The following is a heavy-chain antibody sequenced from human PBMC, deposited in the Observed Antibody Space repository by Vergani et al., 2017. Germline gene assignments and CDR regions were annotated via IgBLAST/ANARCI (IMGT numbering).Heavy chain of an antibody. CDR1: GFTFSSYG. V-gene: IGHV3-30*18. CDR2: ISYDGSNK. CDR3: AKDLGSGWLGGFDY. D-gene: IGHD6-19*01. J-gene: IGHJ4*02. Sequence: QVQLVESGGGVVQPGRSLRLSCAASGFTFSSYGMHWVRQAPGKGLEWVAVISYDGSNKYYADSVKGRFTISRDNSKNTLYLQMNSLRAEDTAEYYCAKDLGSGWLGGFDYWGQGTLVTVSS.